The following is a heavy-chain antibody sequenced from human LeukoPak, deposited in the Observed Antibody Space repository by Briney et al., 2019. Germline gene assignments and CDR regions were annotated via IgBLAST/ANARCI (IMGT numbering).Heavy chain of an antibody. CDR1: GFTFSSYW. D-gene: IGHD1-26*01. Sequence: GGSLRLSCAASGFTFSSYWMNWVRQAPGKGLEWVSVIYSGGSIYHADSVKGRFTISRDNSKNTLYLQMDSLRAEDTAVYYCARDSVGAGYFDYWGQGTLVTVSS. CDR3: ARDSVGAGYFDY. V-gene: IGHV3-53*01. J-gene: IGHJ4*02. CDR2: IYSGGSI.